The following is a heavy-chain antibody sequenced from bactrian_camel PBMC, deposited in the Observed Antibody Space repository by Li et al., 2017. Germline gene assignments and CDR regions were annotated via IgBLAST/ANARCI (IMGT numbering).Heavy chain of an antibody. CDR3: AADGGKYGGPYCDSSYEFAY. CDR2: IYSGEDSA. CDR1: GYTSSTYC. V-gene: IGHV3S1*01. J-gene: IGHJ4*01. Sequence: HVQLVESGGGSVQAGGSLRLSCAASGYTSSTYCMTWFRQAPGKEREAVAHIYSGEDSALYADSVKGRFTISRHGNTINLQMNSLSTEDTAVYYCAADGGKYGGPYCDSSYEFAYWGQGTQVTVS. D-gene: IGHD7*01.